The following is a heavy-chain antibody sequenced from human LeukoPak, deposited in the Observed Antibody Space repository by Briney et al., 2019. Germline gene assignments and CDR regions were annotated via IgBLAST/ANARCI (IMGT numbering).Heavy chain of an antibody. V-gene: IGHV4-39*01. CDR2: IYYSGST. Sequence: SETLSLTCTVSGGSISSSSYYWGWIRQPPGTGLEWIGSIYYSGSTYYNPSLKSRVTISVDTSKNQFSLQLNSVTPEDTAVYYCARQKQQLVGKTRSFDYWGQGTLVTVSS. CDR1: GGSISSSSYY. D-gene: IGHD6-13*01. CDR3: ARQKQQLVGKTRSFDY. J-gene: IGHJ4*02.